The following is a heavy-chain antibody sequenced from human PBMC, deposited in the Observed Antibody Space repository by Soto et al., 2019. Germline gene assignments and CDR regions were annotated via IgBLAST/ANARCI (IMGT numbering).Heavy chain of an antibody. J-gene: IGHJ4*02. CDR3: VKELTESGGYS. Sequence: EEQLVESGGGLVQPGGSLRLSCSASGFTFSSYAMHWVRQAPGKGLEYVSAISSNGGRTYYADSVKGRFAISRDNSKNTLHLQMSSLRAEDTAVYYCVKELTESGGYSWGRGTLVTVSS. V-gene: IGHV3-64D*06. CDR1: GFTFSSYA. D-gene: IGHD3-22*01. CDR2: ISSNGGRT.